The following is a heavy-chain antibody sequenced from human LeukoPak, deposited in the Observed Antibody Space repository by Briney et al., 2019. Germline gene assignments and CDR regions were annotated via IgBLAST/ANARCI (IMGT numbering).Heavy chain of an antibody. CDR2: ISSSSSTI. CDR1: GFTFSTYS. Sequence: GGSLRLSCAASGFTFSTYSMNWVRQAPGKVLEWVSYISSSSSTIYYADSVKGRFTISRDNAKNSLYLQMNSLRAEDTAVYYCARERDRFLEWLKAYYYYMDVWGKGTTVTVSS. J-gene: IGHJ6*03. D-gene: IGHD3-3*01. V-gene: IGHV3-48*01. CDR3: ARERDRFLEWLKAYYYYMDV.